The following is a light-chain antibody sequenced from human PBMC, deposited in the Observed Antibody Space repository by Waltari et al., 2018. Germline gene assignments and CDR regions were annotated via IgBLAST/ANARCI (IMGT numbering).Light chain of an antibody. CDR3: QQRSDWPLT. CDR1: QGVSTY. Sequence: EIVLTQSPATLSLSPGERATLSCRASQGVSTYLGWYQQKPGQAPRLLIFDASSRATGFPARFSATGSGTDFTLTISSLEPEDFATYYCQQRSDWPLTFGGGTKVELK. J-gene: IGKJ4*01. CDR2: DAS. V-gene: IGKV3D-11*01.